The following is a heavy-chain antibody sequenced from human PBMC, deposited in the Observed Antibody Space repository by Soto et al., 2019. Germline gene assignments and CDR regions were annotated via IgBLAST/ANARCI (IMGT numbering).Heavy chain of an antibody. Sequence: QVQLVQSGAEVKKPGASVKVSCESSGYRFETYAMNWVRQAPGQGLEWMGWTSSYNIDTFYADKFQDRVSMTTDTSTGTAYMELRSLSSDDTAVYYCARGHGVIIGAMDVWGQGTAVTVSS. V-gene: IGHV1-18*01. CDR2: TSSYNIDT. CDR1: GYRFETYA. J-gene: IGHJ6*02. CDR3: ARGHGVIIGAMDV. D-gene: IGHD3-3*01.